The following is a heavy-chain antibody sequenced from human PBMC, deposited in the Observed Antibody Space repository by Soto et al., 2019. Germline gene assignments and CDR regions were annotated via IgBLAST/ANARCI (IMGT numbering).Heavy chain of an antibody. Sequence: PSETLSLTCTVSGGSISSYYWSWIRQPPGKGLEWIGYIYYSGSTNYNPSLKSRVTISVDTSKNQFSLKLSSVTAADTAVYYCESGNFPLLARLDYWGQGTLVTVSS. CDR3: ESGNFPLLARLDY. D-gene: IGHD1-26*01. J-gene: IGHJ4*02. CDR2: IYYSGST. V-gene: IGHV4-59*01. CDR1: GGSISSYY.